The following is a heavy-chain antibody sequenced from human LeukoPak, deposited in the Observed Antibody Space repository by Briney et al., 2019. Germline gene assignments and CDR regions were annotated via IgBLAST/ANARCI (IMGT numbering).Heavy chain of an antibody. V-gene: IGHV3-13*01. D-gene: IGHD6-19*01. J-gene: IGHJ4*02. CDR1: GFTLIDYD. CDR3: ARGGIRVSGIDEFDY. CDR2: IGIRGDT. Sequence: PGGSLRLSCAASGFTLIDYDMDWVRQVIGKGLEWVSAIGIRGDTHYSGSVKGRFTISRENAESSLYLQMNSLRAEDTAVYYCARGGIRVSGIDEFDYWGQGTLVTVSS.